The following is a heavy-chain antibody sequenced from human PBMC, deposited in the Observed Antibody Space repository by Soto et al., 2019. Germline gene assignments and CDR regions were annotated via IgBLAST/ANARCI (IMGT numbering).Heavy chain of an antibody. Sequence: EVQLSQSGGGMVQPGGSLRLSCAVSGFTFAVLACTWVCSVPGKGLWGVPDISQRVLEQNYAGSVRARFITSSDNSQTTLFLQLNSLTVDDTGVYYCARRALDGYNSPIDYWGQGTLVTVSS. D-gene: IGHD2-21*01. CDR2: ISQRVLEQ. CDR3: ARRALDGYNSPIDY. CDR1: GFTFAVLA. J-gene: IGHJ4*02. V-gene: IGHV3-23*01.